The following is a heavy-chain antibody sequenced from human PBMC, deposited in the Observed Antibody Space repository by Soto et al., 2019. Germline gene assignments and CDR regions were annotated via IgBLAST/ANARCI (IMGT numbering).Heavy chain of an antibody. Sequence: SQTLSLTCAISGDRVSSNSAAWNWIRQSPSRGLEWLGRTYYRSKWYNDYAVSVKSRITINPDTSKNQFSLQLNSVTPEDTAVYYCAREVQTGYCSGGSCYPYYYYYYMDVWGKGTTVTVSS. V-gene: IGHV6-1*01. D-gene: IGHD2-15*01. CDR3: AREVQTGYCSGGSCYPYYYYYYMDV. CDR1: GDRVSSNSAA. CDR2: TYYRSKWYN. J-gene: IGHJ6*03.